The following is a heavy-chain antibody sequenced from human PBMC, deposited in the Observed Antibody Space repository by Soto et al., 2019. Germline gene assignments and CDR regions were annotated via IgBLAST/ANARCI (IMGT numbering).Heavy chain of an antibody. Sequence: PGGSLRLSCAASGFTCSSYGMHWVRQAPGKGLEWVAVISYDGSEKYYADSVKGRFTISRDNSKNTLYLQMKSLRAEDTAVYYCAKDQNHCSGGSCYGMDVWGQGTTVTVSS. CDR3: AKDQNHCSGGSCYGMDV. V-gene: IGHV3-30*18. J-gene: IGHJ6*02. CDR2: ISYDGSEK. D-gene: IGHD2-15*01. CDR1: GFTCSSYG.